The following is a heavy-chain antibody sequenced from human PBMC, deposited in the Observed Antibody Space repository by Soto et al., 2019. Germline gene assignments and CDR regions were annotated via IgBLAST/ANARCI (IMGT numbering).Heavy chain of an antibody. CDR1: GFTFNTYE. J-gene: IGHJ6*02. CDR2: ISSAGSTI. CDR3: ARGTNYDVWNDKYYGMDV. Sequence: GGSLRLSCAASGFTFNTYEMNWVRQAPGKGLEWVSYISSAGSTIYYADSVKGRFTISRDNAKNSMYLQMNSLRAEDTAVYYCARGTNYDVWNDKYYGMDVWGQGTTVTVSS. V-gene: IGHV3-48*03. D-gene: IGHD3-3*01.